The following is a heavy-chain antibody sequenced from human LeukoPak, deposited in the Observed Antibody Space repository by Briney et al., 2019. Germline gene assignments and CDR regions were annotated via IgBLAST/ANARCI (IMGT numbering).Heavy chain of an antibody. Sequence: GGSLRLSCAASGFTFSSYSMNWVRQAPGKELEWVAVIWYDGSNKYYADSVKGRFTISRDNSKNTLYLQMNSLRAEDTAVYYCVRDYAPYYYDSSGPLGAFDIWGQGTMVTVSS. V-gene: IGHV3-33*08. CDR3: VRDYAPYYYDSSGPLGAFDI. D-gene: IGHD3-22*01. CDR2: IWYDGSNK. J-gene: IGHJ3*02. CDR1: GFTFSSYS.